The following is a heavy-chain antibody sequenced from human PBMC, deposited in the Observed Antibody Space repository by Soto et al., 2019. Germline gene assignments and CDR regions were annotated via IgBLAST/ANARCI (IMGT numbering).Heavy chain of an antibody. CDR2: IYYSGST. CDR1: DGTISCGGVH. CDR3: ARESAYPYYCYGMGV. J-gene: IGHJ6*02. V-gene: IGHV4-31*03. Sequence: TKSLTCSVSDGTISCGGVHWTWIRKHPGKGLEWIGYIYYSGSTYYNPSLKSRVTISVDTSKNQCSLKLSSVTAADSAVYYCARESAYPYYCYGMGVWGQGTTVTVPS.